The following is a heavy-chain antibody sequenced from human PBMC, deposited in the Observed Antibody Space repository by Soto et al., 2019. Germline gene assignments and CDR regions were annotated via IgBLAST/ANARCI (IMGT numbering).Heavy chain of an antibody. D-gene: IGHD3-10*01. CDR1: GGTFSSYA. CDR3: AGALLITRVRAIYGLDV. Sequence: SVKVSCKASGGTFSSYAISWVRQAPGQGLEWMGGIIPIFGTANYAQKFQGRVTITAGESTSTAYMELSSLSSEETAVYYCAGALLITRVRAIYGLDVWGQGATVTVSS. J-gene: IGHJ6*02. CDR2: IIPIFGTA. V-gene: IGHV1-69*13.